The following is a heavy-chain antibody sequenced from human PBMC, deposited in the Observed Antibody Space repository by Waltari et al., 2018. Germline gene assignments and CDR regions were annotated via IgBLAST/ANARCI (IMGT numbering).Heavy chain of an antibody. V-gene: IGHV3-7*01. J-gene: IGHJ4*02. D-gene: IGHD6-19*01. Sequence: EVQLAESGGGLVQPGGSLRLSCAASGFTFSTYCMTWVRQAPGKGLEWVANTKQAGSGKDYVDAGKGRFTIARDNAKNSLHLQMNSLRVEDTAVYYCARAGTRMSVAGVGDSWGQGTLVTVSS. CDR3: ARAGTRMSVAGVGDS. CDR1: GFTFSTYC. CDR2: TKQAGSGK.